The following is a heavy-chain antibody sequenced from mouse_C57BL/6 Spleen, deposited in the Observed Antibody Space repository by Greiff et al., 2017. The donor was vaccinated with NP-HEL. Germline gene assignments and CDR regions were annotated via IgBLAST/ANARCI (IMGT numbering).Heavy chain of an antibody. J-gene: IGHJ3*01. CDR3: AGFVAFAY. CDR1: GYSFTSYY. Sequence: VQVVESGPELVKPGASVKISCKASGYSFTSYYIHWVKQRPGQGLEWIGWIYPGSGNTKYNEKFKGKATLTADTSSSTAYMQLSSLTSEDSAVYYCAGFVAFAYWGQGTLVTVSA. CDR2: IYPGSGNT. V-gene: IGHV1-66*01.